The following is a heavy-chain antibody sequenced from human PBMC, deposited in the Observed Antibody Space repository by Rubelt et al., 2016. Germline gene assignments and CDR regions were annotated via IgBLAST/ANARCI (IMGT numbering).Heavy chain of an antibody. D-gene: IGHD6-13*01. Sequence: EVQLVQSGAEVKKPGESLRISCKGSGYNFTTYWISWVRQTPGKGLEWMGRIDPRDSYINYSPSYQGNVTISADKSISPAYLQWSSLKASDTAMYYCGRGNSWYPLWGQGTLVTVSS. CDR2: IDPRDSYI. CDR1: GYNFTTYW. V-gene: IGHV5-10-1*03. CDR3: GRGNSWYPL. J-gene: IGHJ4*02.